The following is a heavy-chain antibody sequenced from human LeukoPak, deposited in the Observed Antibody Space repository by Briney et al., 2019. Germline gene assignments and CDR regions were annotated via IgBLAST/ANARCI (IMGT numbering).Heavy chain of an antibody. V-gene: IGHV3-30*18. CDR1: GFTFSSYG. CDR2: ISYDGSYK. Sequence: GGSLRLSCAASGFTFSSYGMHWVRQAPGKGLEWVAVISYDGSYKYYTDSVKGRFTISRDNSKSTLYLQMNSLRAEDTAVYYCAKDNYGGNSGTFDYWGQGTLVTVSS. CDR3: AKDNYGGNSGTFDY. J-gene: IGHJ4*02. D-gene: IGHD4-23*01.